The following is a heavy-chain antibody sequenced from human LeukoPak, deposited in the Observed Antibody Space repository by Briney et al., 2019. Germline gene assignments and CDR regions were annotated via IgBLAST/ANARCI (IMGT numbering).Heavy chain of an antibody. CDR2: IQTKTDGGAA. Sequence: GGSLRLSCKASGSTFINAYMTWVRQAPGKGLEWVGRIQTKTDGGAADYAAPVKGRFTISRDDSQNTVYLQMDSLTIEDTGVYYCTRPLGGIDIFDYWGQGALVSVSS. J-gene: IGHJ4*02. V-gene: IGHV3-15*01. D-gene: IGHD2-15*01. CDR3: TRPLGGIDIFDY. CDR1: GSTFINAY.